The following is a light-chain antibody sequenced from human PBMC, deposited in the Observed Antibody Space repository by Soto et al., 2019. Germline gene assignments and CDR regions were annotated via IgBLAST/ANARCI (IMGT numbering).Light chain of an antibody. J-gene: IGKJ4*01. Sequence: DIQMTQSPFSLHASVGDRVNITCRASQSISNYLNWYQHKPGRAPSLLIHGASSLQGGVPSRFSGSGSGTDFTLTISSLHSEDSTTYYCQQTYSAPLTFGGGTRVEF. CDR3: QQTYSAPLT. V-gene: IGKV1-39*01. CDR2: GAS. CDR1: QSISNY.